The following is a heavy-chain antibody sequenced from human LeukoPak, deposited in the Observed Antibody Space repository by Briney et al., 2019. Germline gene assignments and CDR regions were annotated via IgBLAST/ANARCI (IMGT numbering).Heavy chain of an antibody. CDR1: GGSISSSGYY. CDR3: ARSMGIAVAGTYYFDY. CDR2: IYYSGST. D-gene: IGHD6-19*01. V-gene: IGHV4-39*01. Sequence: PSETLSLTCTVSGGSISSSGYYWGWIRQPPGKGLEWIGSIYYSGSTYYNPSLKSRVTISVDTSKNQFSLKLSSVTAADTAVYYCARSMGIAVAGTYYFDYWGQGTLVTVSS. J-gene: IGHJ4*02.